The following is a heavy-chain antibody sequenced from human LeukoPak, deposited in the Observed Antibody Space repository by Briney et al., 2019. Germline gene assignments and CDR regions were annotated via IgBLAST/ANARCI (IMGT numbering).Heavy chain of an antibody. CDR1: GGSISSYY. Sequence: SETLSLTCNVSGGSISSYYWNWIRQPPGKGLEWIGYIYYSGITNYNPSLKSRVTISVDTSKNQFSLKLTSVTAADTAVYYCARAGRWEGRPHAFDIWGQGTMVTVSS. V-gene: IGHV4-59*01. J-gene: IGHJ3*02. CDR3: ARAGRWEGRPHAFDI. CDR2: IYYSGIT. D-gene: IGHD1-26*01.